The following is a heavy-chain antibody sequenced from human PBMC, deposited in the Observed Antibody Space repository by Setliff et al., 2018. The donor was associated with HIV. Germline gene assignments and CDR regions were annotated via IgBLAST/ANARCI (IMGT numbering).Heavy chain of an antibody. Sequence: ASVKVSCKASGYTFNSYDINWVRQATGQGLEWMGWMNPNSGNTGYAQEFQGRVTMTKNTSISTAYMEVSSLRSEDTAVYYCARAPKWNGNYYYMDVWGKGTTVTVSS. V-gene: IGHV1-8*02. J-gene: IGHJ6*03. CDR1: GYTFNSYD. CDR2: MNPNSGNT. CDR3: ARAPKWNGNYYYMDV. D-gene: IGHD1-20*01.